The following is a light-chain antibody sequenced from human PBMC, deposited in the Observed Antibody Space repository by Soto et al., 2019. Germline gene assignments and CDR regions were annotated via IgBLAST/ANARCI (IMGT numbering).Light chain of an antibody. Sequence: QSVLTQPPSVSGAPGQRVTISCTGNSSNLGAGYDVHWYQQLPGAAPKLVIFGNRNRPSGVPERFSGSKSGNTASLTVSGLQAEDEADYYCSSYAGSNNPYVFGTGTKVTVL. V-gene: IGLV1-40*01. CDR3: SSYAGSNNPYV. CDR2: GNR. J-gene: IGLJ1*01. CDR1: SSNLGAGYD.